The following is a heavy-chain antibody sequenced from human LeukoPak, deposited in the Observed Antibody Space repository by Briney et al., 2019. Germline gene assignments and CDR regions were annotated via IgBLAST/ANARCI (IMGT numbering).Heavy chain of an antibody. D-gene: IGHD2-2*01. CDR2: ISAYNGNT. V-gene: IGHV1-18*01. Sequence: GASVKLSCKASGYTFTSYGISWVRQAPGQGLEWMGWISAYNGNTNYAQKLQGRVTMTTDTSTSTAYMELRSLRSDDTAVYYCAREYCSSTSCYVYYYGMDVWGQGTTVTVSS. CDR3: AREYCSSTSCYVYYYGMDV. J-gene: IGHJ6*02. CDR1: GYTFTSYG.